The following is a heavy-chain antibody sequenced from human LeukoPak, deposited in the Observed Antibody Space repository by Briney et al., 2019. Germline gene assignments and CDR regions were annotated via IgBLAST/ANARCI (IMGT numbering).Heavy chain of an antibody. CDR1: GFTFDDYA. Sequence: GGSLRLSCAASGFTFDDYAMHWVRQVPGKGLEWVSLISWDGGTPYYADSVKGRFTISRDNSKSSLYLQMNSLRTEDTALYYCAKDIGNYGNYVSNFDYWGQGTLVTVSS. V-gene: IGHV3-43D*03. J-gene: IGHJ4*02. CDR3: AKDIGNYGNYVSNFDY. D-gene: IGHD4-11*01. CDR2: ISWDGGTP.